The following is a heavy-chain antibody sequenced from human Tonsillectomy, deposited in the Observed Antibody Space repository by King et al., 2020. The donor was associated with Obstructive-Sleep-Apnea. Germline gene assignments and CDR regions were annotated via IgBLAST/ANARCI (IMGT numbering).Heavy chain of an antibody. CDR3: ARVLAHVVVAPSLWYFVL. J-gene: IGHJ2*01. Sequence: VQLQESGPGLVKPSETLSLTCTVSGGSISSYYWSWIRQPPGKGLEWIGYIYYSGSTNYNPSLKSRVTISVDTSKNQFSLKLSSVTAADTAVYYCARVLAHVVVAPSLWYFVLWGRGTLVTVSS. CDR1: GGSISSYY. V-gene: IGHV4-59*01. D-gene: IGHD2-15*01. CDR2: IYYSGST.